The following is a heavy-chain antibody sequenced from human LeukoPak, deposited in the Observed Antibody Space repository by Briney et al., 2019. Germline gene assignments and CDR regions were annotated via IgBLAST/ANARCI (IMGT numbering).Heavy chain of an antibody. J-gene: IGHJ6*03. V-gene: IGHV3-66*02. CDR3: ASSGYSYGSSYMDV. D-gene: IGHD5-18*01. Sequence: PGGSLRLSCAASGFTDSSNYMSWVRQAPGKGLEWVSVIYSGGSTYYADSVKGRFTISRDNSKNTLYLQMNSLRAEDTAVYYCASSGYSYGSSYMDVWGKGTTVTVSS. CDR1: GFTDSSNY. CDR2: IYSGGST.